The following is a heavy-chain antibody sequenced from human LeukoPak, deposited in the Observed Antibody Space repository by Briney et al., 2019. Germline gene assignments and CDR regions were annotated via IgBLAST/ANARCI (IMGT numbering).Heavy chain of an antibody. J-gene: IGHJ4*02. Sequence: GGSLRLTCTASGVTISGNGMSWVRQTPGKGLEWASGISGSGSTTYYADSVKGRFTISRDNSKKTLYLQMNSLRADPTAVSFCAKKLASIYGNTILPYWAQGTLVTVSS. CDR1: GVTISGNG. CDR2: ISGSGSTT. V-gene: IGHV3-23*01. D-gene: IGHD3-9*01. CDR3: AKKLASIYGNTILPY.